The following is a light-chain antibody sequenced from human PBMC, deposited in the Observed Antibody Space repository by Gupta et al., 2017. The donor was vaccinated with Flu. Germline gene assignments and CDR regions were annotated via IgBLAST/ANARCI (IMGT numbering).Light chain of an antibody. CDR2: VHSDGSH. V-gene: IGLV4-69*01. CDR1: SGYISYD. J-gene: IGLJ1*01. Sequence: HSPSASAPLGASVKITCTLSSGYISYDIAWHPQPSQKGPRHLMKVHSDGSHIKGDGIPDRFSGSSSGAERYLTISSLQLDDEADYYCQTWGPGIRVFGTGTKVTVL. CDR3: QTWGPGIRV.